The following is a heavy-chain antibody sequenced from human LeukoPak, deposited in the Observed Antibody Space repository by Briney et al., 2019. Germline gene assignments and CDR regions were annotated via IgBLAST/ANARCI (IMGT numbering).Heavy chain of an antibody. CDR3: ARVRLTGKIYNWFDP. CDR1: GYTFTGYY. J-gene: IGHJ5*02. V-gene: IGHV1-2*02. D-gene: IGHD7-27*01. Sequence: GASVKVSCKASGYTFTGYYMHWVRQAPGQGLEWMGWINPNSGGTNYAQKFQGRVTMTRDTSISTAYMELSRLRPDDTAVYYCARVRLTGKIYNWFDPWGQGTLVTVSS. CDR2: INPNSGGT.